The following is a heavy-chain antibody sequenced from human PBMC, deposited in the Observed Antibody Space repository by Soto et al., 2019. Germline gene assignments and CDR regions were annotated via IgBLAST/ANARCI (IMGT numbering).Heavy chain of an antibody. CDR3: AKGLGGDILTGYNYYYGMDV. CDR1: GFTFSSYG. CDR2: ISYDGSNK. J-gene: IGHJ6*02. V-gene: IGHV3-30*18. Sequence: GSLRLSCAASGFTFSSYGMHWVRQAPGKGLEWVAVISYDGSNKYYADSVKGRFTISRDNSKNTLYLQMNSLRAEDTSVYYCAKGLGGDILTGYNYYYGMDVWGQGTTVTVSS. D-gene: IGHD3-9*01.